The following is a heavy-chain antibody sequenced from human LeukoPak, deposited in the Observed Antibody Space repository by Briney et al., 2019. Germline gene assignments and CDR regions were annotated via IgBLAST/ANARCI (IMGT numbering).Heavy chain of an antibody. Sequence: PGGSLRLSCSASGFTLITYAMHWVRQAPGKGLKYVSGISSGGGSTYYADSVKGRFTISRDNSKNTLYLQISSLRVEDTAVYSCVEVDNYCWGAFDIWGQGTMVTVSS. CDR3: VEVDNYCWGAFDI. CDR1: GFTLITYA. V-gene: IGHV3-64D*06. J-gene: IGHJ3*02. CDR2: ISSGGGST. D-gene: IGHD7-27*01.